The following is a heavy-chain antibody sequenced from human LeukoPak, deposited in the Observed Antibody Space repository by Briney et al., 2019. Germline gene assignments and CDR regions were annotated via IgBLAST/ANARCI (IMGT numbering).Heavy chain of an antibody. CDR2: IYTSGST. Sequence: KPSETLSPTCTVSGGSISSGSYYWSWLRQPAGKGLEWIGRIYTSGSTNYNPSLKSRVTISVDTSKNQFSLKLSSVTAADTAVYYCAREDSSGYYAWFDPWGQGTLVTVSS. V-gene: IGHV4-61*02. CDR3: AREDSSGYYAWFDP. CDR1: GGSISSGSYY. J-gene: IGHJ5*02. D-gene: IGHD3-22*01.